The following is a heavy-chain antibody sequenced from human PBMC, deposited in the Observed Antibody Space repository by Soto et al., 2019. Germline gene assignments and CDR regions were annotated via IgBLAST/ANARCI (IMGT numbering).Heavy chain of an antibody. J-gene: IGHJ4*02. D-gene: IGHD3-16*02. V-gene: IGHV4-39*01. CDR1: GGSISSSSYY. CDR3: ARHADHRGSVTDY. CDR2: IDYSGST. Sequence: QLQLQESGPGLVKPSETLSLTCTVSGGSISSSSYYWGWIRQPPGKGLEWIGSIDYSGSTYYNPYHTGRLTIPLDTSANQFALKLSSVSAAETAVYFRARHADHRGSVTDYWGQGTRVTVSS.